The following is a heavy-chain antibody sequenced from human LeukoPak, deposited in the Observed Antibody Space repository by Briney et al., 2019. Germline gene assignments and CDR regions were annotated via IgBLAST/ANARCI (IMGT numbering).Heavy chain of an antibody. Sequence: ASVKVSCKASGYTFTNFYIHWVRQAPGQGPDWMGYINPRNGATSYSQKFQGRLTFTRDSSISTAYIEVSRLKSDDTALYYCARDPRDTGGSYDSWGQGTLLTVSS. V-gene: IGHV1-2*02. D-gene: IGHD2-8*02. CDR2: INPRNGAT. J-gene: IGHJ5*01. CDR1: GYTFTNFY. CDR3: ARDPRDTGGSYDS.